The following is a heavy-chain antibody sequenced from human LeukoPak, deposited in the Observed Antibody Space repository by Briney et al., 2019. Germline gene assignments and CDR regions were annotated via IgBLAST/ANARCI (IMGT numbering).Heavy chain of an antibody. V-gene: IGHV1-18*04. CDR3: ARDRPYYYGSSTLRLDY. J-gene: IGHJ4*02. CDR2: ISAYNGNT. Sequence: ASVKVSCKTSGYTFTDYYIHWVRQAPGQGLEWMGWISAYNGNTNNAQKLQGRVTMTTDTSTSTAYMELRSLRSDDTAVYYCARDRPYYYGSSTLRLDYWGQGTLVTVSS. D-gene: IGHD3-10*01. CDR1: GYTFTDYY.